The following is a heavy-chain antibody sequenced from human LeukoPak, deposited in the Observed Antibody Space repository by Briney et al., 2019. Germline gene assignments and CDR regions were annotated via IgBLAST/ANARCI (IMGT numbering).Heavy chain of an antibody. D-gene: IGHD2-15*01. CDR2: INPTGGST. CDR1: GYSFTSHY. J-gene: IGHJ6*03. V-gene: IGHV1-46*01. Sequence: GASVKVSCKASGYSFTSHYMHWVRQAPGQGLEWMGLINPTGGSTSYAQKFQGRVTMTKDVSTSTVYMELSSLRSEDTAVYYCARAYCGGGSCYSERNYYYYMDVWGKGTTVTVSS. CDR3: ARAYCGGGSCYSERNYYYYMDV.